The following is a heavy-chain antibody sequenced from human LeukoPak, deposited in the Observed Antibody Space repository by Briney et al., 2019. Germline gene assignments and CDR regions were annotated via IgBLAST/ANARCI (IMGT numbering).Heavy chain of an antibody. D-gene: IGHD3-22*01. CDR2: ISYDGSDQ. V-gene: IGHV3-30*04. Sequence: GGSLRLSCAASGFTFSGNAMHWVRQAPGKGLEWVAVISYDGSDQYYPDSVKGRFTISRDNSKNTLYLQMDSLRVEDTAVYYCARDPYYYDSSGYFDKWGQGTLVTVSS. CDR3: ARDPYYYDSSGYFDK. J-gene: IGHJ4*02. CDR1: GFTFSGNA.